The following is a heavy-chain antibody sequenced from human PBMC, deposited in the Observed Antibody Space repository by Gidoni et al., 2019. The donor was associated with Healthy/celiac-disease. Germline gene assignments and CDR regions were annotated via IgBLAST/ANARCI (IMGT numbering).Heavy chain of an antibody. J-gene: IGHJ6*02. Sequence: EVQLVESGGGLVQPGGSLTLSCAASGFTFSGPALHWVRQASGKGLEGVGRIRSKANSYATAYAASVKGRFTISRDDSKNTAYLQMNSLKTEDTAVYYCTRSGGSGRVSVLGMDVWGQGTTVTVSS. D-gene: IGHD3-10*01. CDR1: GFTFSGPA. CDR3: TRSGGSGRVSVLGMDV. CDR2: IRSKANSYAT. V-gene: IGHV3-73*02.